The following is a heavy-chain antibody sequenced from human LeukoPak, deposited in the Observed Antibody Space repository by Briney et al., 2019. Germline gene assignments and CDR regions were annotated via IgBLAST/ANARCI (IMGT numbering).Heavy chain of an antibody. CDR3: ARVRRGYGDSYYFDY. J-gene: IGHJ4*02. Sequence: GESLKISCKGSGYRFTSYWISWVRQMPGKGLECMGIIYPGDSDTRYSPSFQGQVTISADKSISTAYLQWTSLKASDTGMYYCARVRRGYGDSYYFDYWGQGTLVTISS. V-gene: IGHV5-51*01. CDR2: IYPGDSDT. D-gene: IGHD4-17*01. CDR1: GYRFTSYW.